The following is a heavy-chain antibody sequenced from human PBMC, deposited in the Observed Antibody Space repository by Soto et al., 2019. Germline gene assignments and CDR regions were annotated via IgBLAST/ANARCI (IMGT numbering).Heavy chain of an antibody. J-gene: IGHJ5*02. V-gene: IGHV5-51*01. CDR2: IYPGESDT. CDR1: GYSFTSYW. Sequence: GESLKISCKGSGYSFTSYWNGWVRQMPGKGLEWIGIIYPGESDTRYSPSFQGQVTISADNSINTAYLQWSSLKASDTAMYYCARQGGSGWYKDWFDPWGQGTLVTVSS. D-gene: IGHD6-19*01. CDR3: ARQGGSGWYKDWFDP.